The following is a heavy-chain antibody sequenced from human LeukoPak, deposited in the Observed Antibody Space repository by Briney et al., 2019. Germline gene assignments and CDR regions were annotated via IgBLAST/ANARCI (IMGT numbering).Heavy chain of an antibody. CDR3: ASLGAYDSSGRNWFDP. D-gene: IGHD3-22*01. CDR2: INPNSGGT. CDR1: GYTFTGYY. V-gene: IGHV1-2*02. Sequence: GESLKISCKASGYTFTGYYMHWVRQAPGQGLEWMGWINPNSGGTNYAQKFQGRVTMTRDTSISTAYMELSRLRSDDTAVYYCASLGAYDSSGRNWFDPWGQGTLVTVSS. J-gene: IGHJ5*02.